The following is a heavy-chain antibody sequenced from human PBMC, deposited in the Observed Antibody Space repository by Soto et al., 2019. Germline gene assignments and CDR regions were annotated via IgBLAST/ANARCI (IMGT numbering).Heavy chain of an antibody. J-gene: IGHJ4*02. D-gene: IGHD3-10*01. Sequence: EVQLLESGGGSVQPGGSLRLSCAASGFTFSSYAMHWVRRPPGKGLEWVSSISGSGGTAYYADSVKGRFSISRDSLVNTLYLQMSSLRAEDTAVYYFAKGRGQNGKFDYWGQGTRVNVSP. CDR1: GFTFSSYA. V-gene: IGHV3-23*01. CDR3: AKGRGQNGKFDY. CDR2: ISGSGGTA.